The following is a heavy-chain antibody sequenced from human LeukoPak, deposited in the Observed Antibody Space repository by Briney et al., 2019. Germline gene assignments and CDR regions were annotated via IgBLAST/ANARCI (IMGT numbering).Heavy chain of an antibody. CDR3: ASLRGYSYGFVVY. J-gene: IGHJ4*02. Sequence: SETLSLTCTVSGGSISTYYWSWIRQPPGKGLEWIAYIDYRGSTTYNPSLRSRVTISVDTSRNQFSLKLSSVTAADTAVYYCASLRGYSYGFVVYWGQGTLVTVSS. D-gene: IGHD5-18*01. V-gene: IGHV4-59*08. CDR2: IDYRGST. CDR1: GGSISTYY.